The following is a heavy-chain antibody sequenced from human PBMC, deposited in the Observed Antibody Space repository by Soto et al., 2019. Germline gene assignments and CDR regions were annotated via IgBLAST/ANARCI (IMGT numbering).Heavy chain of an antibody. CDR2: LGPAGDT. Sequence: EVQLVASGGGLVQPGGSLRLSCAASGFTFSSYDMHWVRQATGKGLEWVSALGPAGDTYYPGTVKGRFTISRENAKNSLYFQMNRLRAGDTAVYYCARGGTYCSGGSCSFFFDYWGQGTLVTVSS. D-gene: IGHD2-15*01. CDR1: GFTFSSYD. J-gene: IGHJ4*02. V-gene: IGHV3-13*01. CDR3: ARGGTYCSGGSCSFFFDY.